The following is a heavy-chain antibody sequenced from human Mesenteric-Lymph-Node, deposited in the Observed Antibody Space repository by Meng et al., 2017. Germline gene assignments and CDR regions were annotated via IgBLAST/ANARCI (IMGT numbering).Heavy chain of an antibody. CDR2: IYYSGST. Sequence: WVRQAPGKGLVWIGSIYYSGSTYYNPSLKSRVTISVDTSKNQFSLKLSSVTAADTAVYYCANSGSYYWFDPWGQGTLVTVSS. V-gene: IGHV4-39*07. CDR3: ANSGSYYWFDP. J-gene: IGHJ5*02. D-gene: IGHD1-26*01.